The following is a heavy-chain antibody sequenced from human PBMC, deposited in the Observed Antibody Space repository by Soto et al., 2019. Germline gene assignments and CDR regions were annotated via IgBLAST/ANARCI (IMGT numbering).Heavy chain of an antibody. CDR1: GGSISSGDYY. V-gene: IGHV4-30-4*01. J-gene: IGHJ4*02. D-gene: IGHD6-13*01. Sequence: QVQLQESGPGRVKPSQTLSLTCTVSGGSISSGDYYWSWIRQPPGKGLEWIGSIYYSGSTYYNPSLKSRVTISVDTATNQFSLKLNSVTAADTAVYYCASRHSSPYFDYWGQGTLVTVSS. CDR2: IYYSGST. CDR3: ASRHSSPYFDY.